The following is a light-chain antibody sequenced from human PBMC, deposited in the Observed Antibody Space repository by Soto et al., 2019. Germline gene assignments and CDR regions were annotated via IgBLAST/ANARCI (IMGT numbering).Light chain of an antibody. CDR3: QQYGSSPP. V-gene: IGKV3-20*01. CDR1: QSVSTS. J-gene: IGKJ5*01. Sequence: EIGRTQYTATLSFSPGERSTLSCRSSQSVSTSLAWYQQKPGQAPRLLIYASSTRATGIPDRFSGSVSGTVFILTITRPEPEDFAVYYCQQYGSSPPFGQGTRLEI. CDR2: ASS.